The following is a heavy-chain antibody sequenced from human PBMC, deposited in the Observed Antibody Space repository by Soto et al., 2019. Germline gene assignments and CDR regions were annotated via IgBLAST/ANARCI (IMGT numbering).Heavy chain of an antibody. CDR1: GYTFTGYY. CDR2: INPNSGGT. D-gene: IGHD1-1*01. Sequence: GASVKVSCKASGYTFTGYYMHWVRQAPGQGLEWMGWINPNSGGTNYAQKFQGWVTMTRDTSISTAYMELSRLRSDDTAVYYCAREGTQNPNYYYYYGMDVWGQGTTVTVSS. J-gene: IGHJ6*02. V-gene: IGHV1-2*04. CDR3: AREGTQNPNYYYYYGMDV.